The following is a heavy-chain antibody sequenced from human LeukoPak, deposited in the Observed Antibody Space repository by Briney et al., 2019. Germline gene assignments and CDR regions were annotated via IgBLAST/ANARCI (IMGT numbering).Heavy chain of an antibody. D-gene: IGHD2-15*01. CDR2: MSSSDDGR. Sequence: GGSLRLSCAASGFTFSSYAMSWVRQAPGKGLEWVSAMSSSDDGRYYATSVRGRFTISRGTSRSTLYLQMNSLRAEDAAVYYCAKAPVTSCRGAFCYPFDYWGQGTLVTVSS. CDR3: AKAPVTSCRGAFCYPFDY. CDR1: GFTFSSYA. J-gene: IGHJ4*02. V-gene: IGHV3-23*01.